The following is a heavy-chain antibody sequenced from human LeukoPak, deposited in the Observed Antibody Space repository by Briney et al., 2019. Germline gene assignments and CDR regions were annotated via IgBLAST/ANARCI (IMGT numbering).Heavy chain of an antibody. D-gene: IGHD5-18*01. Sequence: SVTVSCTASGGTFSSYAISWVRQAPGQGLEWMGGIIPIFGTANYAQKFQGRVTITADESTSTAYMELSSLRSEDTAVYYCATSTIWLLSGPQHNWFDPWGQGTLVTVSS. CDR1: GGTFSSYA. CDR2: IIPIFGTA. J-gene: IGHJ5*02. CDR3: ATSTIWLLSGPQHNWFDP. V-gene: IGHV1-69*13.